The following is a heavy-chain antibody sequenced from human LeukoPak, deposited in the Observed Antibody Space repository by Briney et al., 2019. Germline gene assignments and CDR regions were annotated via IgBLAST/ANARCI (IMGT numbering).Heavy chain of an antibody. J-gene: IGHJ4*02. D-gene: IGHD3-22*01. Sequence: GGSLRLSCAGSGFTFSSYWMSWVRQAPGKGLEWVANIKQDGSEKYYVDSVKGRFTISRDNAKNSLYLQMNSLRAEDTAVYYCARDEILYDSSGYYYYWGQGTLVTVSS. CDR3: ARDEILYDSSGYYYY. CDR1: GFTFSSYW. V-gene: IGHV3-7*01. CDR2: IKQDGSEK.